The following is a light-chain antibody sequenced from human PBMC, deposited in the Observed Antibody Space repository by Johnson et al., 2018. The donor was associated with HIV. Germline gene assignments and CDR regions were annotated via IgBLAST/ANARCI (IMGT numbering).Light chain of an antibody. Sequence: QSVLTQPHSVSAAPGQKVTISCSGSSSNIGNNYVSWYQQLPGTAPKLLIYDNNKRPSGIPDRFSGSKSGTSATLGITGLQTGAEADYYCGTWDSSLSAGGYVFGTGTKVTVL. V-gene: IGLV1-51*01. J-gene: IGLJ1*01. CDR2: DNN. CDR3: GTWDSSLSAGGYV. CDR1: SSNIGNNY.